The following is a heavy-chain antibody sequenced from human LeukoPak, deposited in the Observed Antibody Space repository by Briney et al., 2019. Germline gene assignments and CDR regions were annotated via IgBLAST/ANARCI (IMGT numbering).Heavy chain of an antibody. J-gene: IGHJ4*02. CDR2: INNVGSHI. V-gene: IGHV3-21*01. CDR1: GFTFSSSA. CDR3: TRDPTQYLRYGYFDY. Sequence: GGSLRLSCAASGFTFSSSAMNWVRQATGKGLEWVSSINNVGSHIYYAGSVRGRFTISRDNAKNSLYLQMSSLRAEDTAVYYCTRDPTQYLRYGYFDYWGQGTLVTVSS. D-gene: IGHD4-11*01.